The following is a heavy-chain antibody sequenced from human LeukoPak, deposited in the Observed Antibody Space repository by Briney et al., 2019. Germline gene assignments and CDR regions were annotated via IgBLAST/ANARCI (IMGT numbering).Heavy chain of an antibody. Sequence: GGSLRLSCAASGFTFSSYSMNWVRQAPGKGLEWASYISSSSSTIYYADSVKGRFTISRDNAKNSLYLQMNSLRAEDTAVYYCATVSSPEEDAFDIWGQGTMVTVSS. V-gene: IGHV3-48*04. CDR2: ISSSSSTI. CDR1: GFTFSSYS. J-gene: IGHJ3*02. D-gene: IGHD6-6*01. CDR3: ATVSSPEEDAFDI.